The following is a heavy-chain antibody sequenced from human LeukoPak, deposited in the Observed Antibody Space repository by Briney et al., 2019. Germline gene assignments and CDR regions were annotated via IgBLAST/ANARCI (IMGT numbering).Heavy chain of an antibody. CDR3: ARGQYFSGSKWFDP. V-gene: IGHV3-23*01. CDR1: RFTFSSYA. CDR2: VSGSGIST. Sequence: PGGSLRLSCAASRFTFSSYAMSWVRQAPGKGLEWVSTVSGSGISTYYADSVKGRFTISRDNSKNTLYMQMNSLRAEDTAVYYCARGQYFSGSKWFDPWGQGTLVTVSS. D-gene: IGHD6-19*01. J-gene: IGHJ5*02.